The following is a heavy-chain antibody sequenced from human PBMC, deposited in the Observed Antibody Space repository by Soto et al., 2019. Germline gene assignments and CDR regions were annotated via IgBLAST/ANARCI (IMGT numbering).Heavy chain of an antibody. Sequence: ETLTLSSNVSGYSISSGFYRDWIRQPPGKGLEWIGSIYHRGNTYYNPSHNGRITISLDTSKNQFSLRLTYVTAADTAVYYCARGEVRGLIATGLDYWGRGALVTVSS. CDR3: ARGEVRGLIATGLDY. CDR2: IYHRGNT. CDR1: GYSISSGFY. D-gene: IGHD3-10*01. V-gene: IGHV4-38-2*02. J-gene: IGHJ4*02.